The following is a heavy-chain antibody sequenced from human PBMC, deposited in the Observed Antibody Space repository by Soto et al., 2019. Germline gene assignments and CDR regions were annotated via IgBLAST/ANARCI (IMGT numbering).Heavy chain of an antibody. Sequence: QVQLQESGPGLVKPSGTLSLTCAVSGGSISSSNWWSWVRQPPGKGLEWIGEIYHSGSTNYNPSRKSRVPITVDKSRNQFALKLSSVTAADTAVYYCARCGSGGYYKPPPHYCYGMDVWGQGTTVTVSS. CDR3: ARCGSGGYYKPPPHYCYGMDV. V-gene: IGHV4-4*02. D-gene: IGHD3-10*01. J-gene: IGHJ6*02. CDR2: IYHSGST. CDR1: GGSISSSNW.